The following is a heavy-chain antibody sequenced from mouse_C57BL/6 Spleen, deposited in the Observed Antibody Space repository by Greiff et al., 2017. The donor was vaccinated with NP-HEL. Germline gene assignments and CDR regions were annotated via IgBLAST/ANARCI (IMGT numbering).Heavy chain of an antibody. J-gene: IGHJ4*01. CDR3: ARSGDYDVRDAMDD. D-gene: IGHD2-4*01. Sequence: QVQLQQPGAELVRPGTSVKLSCKASGYTFTSYWMHWVKQRPGQGLEWIGVIDPSDSYTNYNQKFKGKATLTVDTSSSTAYMQLSSLTSEDSAVYYCARSGDYDVRDAMDDWGQGTSVTVSS. CDR2: IDPSDSYT. CDR1: GYTFTSYW. V-gene: IGHV1-59*01.